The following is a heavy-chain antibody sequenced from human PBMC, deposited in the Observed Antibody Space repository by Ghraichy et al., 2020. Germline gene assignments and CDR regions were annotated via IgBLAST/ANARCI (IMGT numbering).Heavy chain of an antibody. D-gene: IGHD1-1*01. CDR2: IFYTGST. CDR3: ARHLHLLQLLDPLYYFHY. V-gene: IGHV4-39*01. CDR1: SGSISSSSYF. J-gene: IGHJ4*02. Sequence: SETLSLTCTVSSGSISSSSYFWAWIRQPPGRGLEWIGSIFYTGSTYYNPSLKSRVTISVDTSKNQFSLKLRSVTAADTAVYYGARHLHLLQLLDPLYYFHYWGQGTLVTVSS.